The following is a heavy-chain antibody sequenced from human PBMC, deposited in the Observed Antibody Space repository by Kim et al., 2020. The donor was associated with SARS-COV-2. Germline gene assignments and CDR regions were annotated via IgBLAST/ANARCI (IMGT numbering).Heavy chain of an antibody. J-gene: IGHJ6*01. CDR1: RFTFSSYW. CDR3: AREVDRAAAGFLVSYYY. Sequence: GGSLRLSCAASRFTFSSYWMSWVRQAPGKGLEWVANIKQDGSEKYYVDSVNGRFTISRDNAKNSLFLQMNSLRAEDTAVYYCAREVDRAAAGFLVSYYY. D-gene: IGHD6-13*01. V-gene: IGHV3-7*01. CDR2: IKQDGSEK.